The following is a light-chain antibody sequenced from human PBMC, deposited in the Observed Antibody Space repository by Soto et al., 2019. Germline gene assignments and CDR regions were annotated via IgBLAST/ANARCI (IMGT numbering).Light chain of an antibody. CDR3: ISYTTSSTWV. CDR1: SSDIGGYNY. Sequence: QSALTQPASVSGSPEQSITLSCTGTSSDIGGYNYVSWYQQHPGKVPKLMIYDVSNRPSGVSNRFSGSKSGNTASLTISGLQAEDEADYYCISYTTSSTWVFGGGTKLTVL. J-gene: IGLJ3*02. CDR2: DVS. V-gene: IGLV2-14*01.